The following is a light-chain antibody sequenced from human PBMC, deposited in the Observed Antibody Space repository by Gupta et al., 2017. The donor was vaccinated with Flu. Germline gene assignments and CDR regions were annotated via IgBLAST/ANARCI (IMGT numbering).Light chain of an antibody. J-gene: IGKJ4*01. CDR2: LGS. CDR3: MQALQTLLT. V-gene: IGKV2-28*01. CDR1: QSLLHSNGYNY. Sequence: IVMTQSPLSLPVTPGEPASISCRSSQSLLHSNGYNYLDWYLQKPGQSPQLLIYLGSNRASGAPDRFSGSGSGTDFTLKISRVEAEDVGVYYCMQALQTLLTFGGGTKVEIK.